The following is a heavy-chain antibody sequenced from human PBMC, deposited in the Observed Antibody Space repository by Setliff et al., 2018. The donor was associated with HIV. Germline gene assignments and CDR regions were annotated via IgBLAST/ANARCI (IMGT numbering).Heavy chain of an antibody. CDR3: ATVGPTGAYFHD. V-gene: IGHV1-46*01. D-gene: IGHD1-26*01. CDR2: INPGDGST. Sequence: ASVKVSCKASGGTFGSYAISWVRQAPGQGLDWMGGINPGDGSTIYAQKFQGRVTMTRDTSTSTLYMVLARLTSEDTAVYFCATVGPTGAYFHDWGQGTLVTVSS. CDR1: GGTFGSYA. J-gene: IGHJ4*02.